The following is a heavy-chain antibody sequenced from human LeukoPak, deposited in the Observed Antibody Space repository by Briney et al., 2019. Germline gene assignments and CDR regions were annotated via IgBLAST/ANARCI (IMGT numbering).Heavy chain of an antibody. CDR3: AKTTGVYYGSGKGWLDP. CDR2: IRYDGSNK. CDR1: GFTFSSYG. Sequence: PGGSLRLSCAASGFTFSSYGMHWVRQAPGKGLEWVAFIRYDGSNKYYADSVKGRFTISRDNSKNTLYLQMNSLRAEDTAVYYCAKTTGVYYGSGKGWLDPWGQGTLVTVSS. D-gene: IGHD3-10*01. V-gene: IGHV3-30*02. J-gene: IGHJ5*02.